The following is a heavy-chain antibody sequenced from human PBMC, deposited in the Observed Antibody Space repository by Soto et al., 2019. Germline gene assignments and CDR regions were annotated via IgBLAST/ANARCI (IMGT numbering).Heavy chain of an antibody. D-gene: IGHD2-2*01. CDR3: AKTRNNNLGDCSSTSCDAFDI. CDR1: GFTFSSYA. Sequence: GGSLRLSCAASGFTFSSYAMSWVRQAPGKGLEWVSAISGSGGSTYYADSVKGRFTISRDNSKNTLYLQMNSLRAEDTAVYYCAKTRNNNLGDCSSTSCDAFDIWGQGTMVTVS. CDR2: ISGSGGST. V-gene: IGHV3-23*01. J-gene: IGHJ3*02.